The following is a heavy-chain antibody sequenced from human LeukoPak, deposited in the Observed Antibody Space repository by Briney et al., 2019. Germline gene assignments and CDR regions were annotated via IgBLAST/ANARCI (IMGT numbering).Heavy chain of an antibody. CDR2: INPDGSTT. D-gene: IGHD4-23*01. CDR3: ARDLRGNRDC. J-gene: IGHJ4*02. V-gene: IGHV3-74*01. Sequence: GGSLRLSCAASGFSFSTYWVHWVRQAPGKGLVWVSRINPDGSTTDYADSVRGRFTISRDNAKNTLYLQMNSLRAEDTAVYFCARDLRGNRDCWGQGTLVTVSS. CDR1: GFSFSTYW.